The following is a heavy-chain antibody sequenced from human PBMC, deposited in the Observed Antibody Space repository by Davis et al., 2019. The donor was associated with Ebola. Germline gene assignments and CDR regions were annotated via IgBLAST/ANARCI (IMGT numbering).Heavy chain of an antibody. CDR2: INHRGST. Sequence: MPSETLSLTCAVYGGSFSGYYWSWIRQPPGKGLEWIGEINHRGSTNYNPSLKSRVTISVDTSKNQFSLKLSSVTAADTAVYYCARGRRYSYGPVDYWGQGTLVTVSS. V-gene: IGHV4-34*01. CDR3: ARGRRYSYGPVDY. D-gene: IGHD5-18*01. CDR1: GGSFSGYY. J-gene: IGHJ4*02.